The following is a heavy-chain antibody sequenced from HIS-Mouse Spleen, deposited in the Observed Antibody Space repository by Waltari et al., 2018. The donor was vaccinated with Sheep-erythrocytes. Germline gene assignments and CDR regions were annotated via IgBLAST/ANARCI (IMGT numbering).Heavy chain of an antibody. CDR3: AKVRTVNYWYFDL. Sequence: QVQLVESGGGVVQPGRSLRLSCAASGFTFSSYGMHWVRQAPGKGLDGVAVVSYDGSNKYYADSVKGRFTISRDNSKNTLYLQMNSLRAEDTAVYYCAKVRTVNYWYFDLWGRGTLVTVSS. J-gene: IGHJ2*01. D-gene: IGHD1-1*01. CDR2: VSYDGSNK. CDR1: GFTFSSYG. V-gene: IGHV3-30*18.